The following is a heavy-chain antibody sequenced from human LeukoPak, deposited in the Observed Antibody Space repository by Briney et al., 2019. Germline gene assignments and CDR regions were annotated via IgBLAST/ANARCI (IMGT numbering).Heavy chain of an antibody. Sequence: GGSLRLSCAASGFTFSNAWMSWVRQAPGKGLEWVGRIKSKTDGGTTDYAAPVKGRFTISRADSKNTLYLQMNSLKTEDTAVYYCTTDLWIQLWSYFDYWGQGTLVTVSS. CDR3: TTDLWIQLWSYFDY. J-gene: IGHJ4*02. CDR1: GFTFSNAW. CDR2: IKSKTDGGTT. V-gene: IGHV3-15*01. D-gene: IGHD5-18*01.